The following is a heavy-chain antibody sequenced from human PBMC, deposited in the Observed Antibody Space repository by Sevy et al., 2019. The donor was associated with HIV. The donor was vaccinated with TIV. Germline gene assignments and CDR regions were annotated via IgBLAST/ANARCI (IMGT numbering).Heavy chain of an antibody. D-gene: IGHD3-22*01. CDR3: TRVNYYDSSLLVDY. CDR2: ISSKAYGGTT. Sequence: GGSLRLPCTASGFTFGDYAMSWFRQAPGKGLEWVGLISSKAYGGTTEYAASVKGRLTISRDDSKSIAYLQVNSLKTEDTAMYYCTRVNYYDSSLLVDYWGQGTLVTVSS. CDR1: GFTFGDYA. V-gene: IGHV3-49*03. J-gene: IGHJ4*02.